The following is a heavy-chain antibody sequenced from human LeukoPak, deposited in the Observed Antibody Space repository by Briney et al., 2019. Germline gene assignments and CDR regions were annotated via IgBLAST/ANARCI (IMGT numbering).Heavy chain of an antibody. CDR2: IISDGSSV. J-gene: IGHJ4*02. CDR1: GFTFSDYW. D-gene: IGHD6-13*01. CDR3: ARDSEAQQLADY. Sequence: GGSLRLSCIASGFTFSDYWMHWVRQAPGKGPVWVSRIISDGSSVSYVDSVKGRFIMSRDNAKNSLYLQMNSLRAEDTAVYYCARDSEAQQLADYWGQGTLVTVSS. V-gene: IGHV3-74*01.